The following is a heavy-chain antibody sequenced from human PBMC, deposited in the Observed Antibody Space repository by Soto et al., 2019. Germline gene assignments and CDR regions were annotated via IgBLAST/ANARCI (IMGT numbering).Heavy chain of an antibody. CDR2: INAGNGNT. Sequence: GASVKVSCKASGYTFTSYAMHWVRQAPGQRLEWMGWINAGNGNTKYSQKFQGRVTITRDTSASTAYMELNSLRAEDTVVYYCARHGYSYGGGYFDYWGQGTLVTVSS. D-gene: IGHD5-18*01. V-gene: IGHV1-3*01. J-gene: IGHJ4*02. CDR3: ARHGYSYGGGYFDY. CDR1: GYTFTSYA.